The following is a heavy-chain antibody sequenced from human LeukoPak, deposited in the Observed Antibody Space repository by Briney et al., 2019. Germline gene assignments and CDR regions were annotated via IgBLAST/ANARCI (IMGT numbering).Heavy chain of an antibody. D-gene: IGHD2-2*01. Sequence: GGSLRLSCAASGFTFSSNYTSWVRQAPGKGLEWVSVIYSGGSTYYSDSVKGRFTISRDNSKNTLYLQMNSLRAEDTAVYYCASRGCSSTSCYFGAFDIWGQGTMVTVSS. V-gene: IGHV3-53*01. CDR3: ASRGCSSTSCYFGAFDI. J-gene: IGHJ3*02. CDR1: GFTFSSNY. CDR2: IYSGGST.